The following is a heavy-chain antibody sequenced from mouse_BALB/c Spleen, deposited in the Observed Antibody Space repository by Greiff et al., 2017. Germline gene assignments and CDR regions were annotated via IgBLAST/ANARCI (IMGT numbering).Heavy chain of an antibody. Sequence: LEESAAELARPGASVKMSCKASGYTFTSYTMHWVKQRPGQGLEWIGYINPSSGYTEYNQKFKDKTTLTADKSSSTAYMQLSSLTSEDSAVYYCARFVYWYFDVWGAGTTVTVSS. CDR3: ARFVYWYFDV. J-gene: IGHJ1*01. CDR2: INPSSGYT. V-gene: IGHV1-4*02. CDR1: GYTFTSYT.